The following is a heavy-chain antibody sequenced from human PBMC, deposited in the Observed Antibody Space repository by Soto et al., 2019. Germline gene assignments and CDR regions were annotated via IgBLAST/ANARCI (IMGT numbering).Heavy chain of an antibody. Sequence: QVQLQESGPGLVKPSETLSLTCTVSGDSISNYYWSWIRQPPGKGLEWIGYIYYSGSTNYNPSLKSRVTISVDTSNNQFSLKLSSVTAADPAVYYCARHLWVGSSWYLGAFDIWGQGTMVSVSS. J-gene: IGHJ3*02. CDR1: GDSISNYY. CDR3: ARHLWVGSSWYLGAFDI. D-gene: IGHD6-13*01. CDR2: IYYSGST. V-gene: IGHV4-59*08.